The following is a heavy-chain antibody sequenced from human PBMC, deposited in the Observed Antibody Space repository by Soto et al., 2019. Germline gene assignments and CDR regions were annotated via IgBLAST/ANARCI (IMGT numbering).Heavy chain of an antibody. Sequence: PGGSLRLSCAASGFTFSSYEMNWVRQAPGKGLEWVSYISSSGSTIYYADSVKGRFTISRDNAKNSLYLQMNSLRAEDTAVYYCARWTTSRPCSSTSCFLYGMDVWGQGTTATVSS. CDR3: ARWTTSRPCSSTSCFLYGMDV. J-gene: IGHJ6*02. CDR2: ISSSGSTI. CDR1: GFTFSSYE. V-gene: IGHV3-48*03. D-gene: IGHD2-2*01.